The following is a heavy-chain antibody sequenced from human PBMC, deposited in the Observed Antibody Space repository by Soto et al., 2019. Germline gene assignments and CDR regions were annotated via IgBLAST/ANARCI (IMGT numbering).Heavy chain of an antibody. Sequence: PSETLSLTCTVSGGSISGGDYYWSWIRQPPGKGLEWIGYISNSGTAYYNPSLKSRVTISVDTSKNQFSLKLSSVTVADTAVYSCPRDAWSVVRVLLISGGMHVWGQGTTVTVSS. CDR1: GGSISGGDYY. CDR3: PRDAWSVVRVLLISGGMHV. D-gene: IGHD3-3*01. CDR2: ISNSGTA. V-gene: IGHV4-30-4*01. J-gene: IGHJ6*02.